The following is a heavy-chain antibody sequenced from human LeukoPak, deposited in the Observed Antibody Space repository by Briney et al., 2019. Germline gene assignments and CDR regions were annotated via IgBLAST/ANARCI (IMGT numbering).Heavy chain of an antibody. V-gene: IGHV4-34*01. J-gene: IGHJ4*02. CDR3: ARGRVQLWPSLDY. CDR1: GGSFSGYY. D-gene: IGHD5-18*01. CDR2: INHSGST. Sequence: SETLSLTCAVYGGSFSGYYWSWIRQPPGKGLEWIGEINHSGSTNYNPSLKSRVTISVDTSKNQFSLKLSSVTAADTAVYYCARGRVQLWPSLDYWGQGTLVTVSS.